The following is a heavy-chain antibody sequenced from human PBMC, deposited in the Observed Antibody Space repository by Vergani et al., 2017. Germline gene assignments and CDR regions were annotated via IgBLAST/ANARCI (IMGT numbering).Heavy chain of an antibody. J-gene: IGHJ4*02. CDR2: IHTGGTT. CDR3: ARSRPYCTSGSCPAI. D-gene: IGHD2-15*01. V-gene: IGHV4-61*02. CDR1: GESIRSGSHY. Sequence: QVKLQESGPGLLKPSQTLSLTCTVSGESIRSGSHYWSWIRQPAGKGPEWIGHIHTGGTTDLNPSFKSRVSISVDTSKSQFSLQLNSLTVADTAVYYCARSRPYCTSGSCPAIWGQGTLVTVSS.